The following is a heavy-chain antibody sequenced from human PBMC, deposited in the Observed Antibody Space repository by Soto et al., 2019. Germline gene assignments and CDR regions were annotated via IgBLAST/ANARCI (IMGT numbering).Heavy chain of an antibody. V-gene: IGHV3-53*02. D-gene: IGHD3-22*01. CDR2: IYGGGST. Sequence: EVQLVETGGGLIQPGGSLRLSCAASGFTVSSNYMSWVRQAPGKGLEWVSVIYGGGSTYYADSVKGRFTISRDNSKNTLYLQMNSLRAEDTAVYYCARAPGAYYYDSSGYYFDYWGQGTLVTVSS. CDR1: GFTVSSNY. J-gene: IGHJ4*02. CDR3: ARAPGAYYYDSSGYYFDY.